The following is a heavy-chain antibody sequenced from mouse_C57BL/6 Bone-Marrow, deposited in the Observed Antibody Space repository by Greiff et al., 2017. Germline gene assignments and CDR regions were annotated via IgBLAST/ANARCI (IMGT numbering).Heavy chain of an antibody. D-gene: IGHD1-1*01. CDR2: IDPETGGT. J-gene: IGHJ3*01. CDR3: TPYYYGSSYTD. V-gene: IGHV1-15*01. Sequence: QVHVKQSGAELVRPGASVTLSCKASGYTFTDYEMHWVKQTPVHGLEWIGAIDPETGGTAYNQKFKGKAILTADKSSSTAYMELRSLTSEDSAVYYCTPYYYGSSYTDWGKGTLVTVSA. CDR1: GYTFTDYE.